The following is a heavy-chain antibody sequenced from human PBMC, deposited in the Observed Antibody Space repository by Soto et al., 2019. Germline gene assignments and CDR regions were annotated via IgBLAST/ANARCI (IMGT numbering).Heavy chain of an antibody. CDR3: AWNNDYGDDIDY. D-gene: IGHD4-17*01. J-gene: IGHJ4*02. Sequence: GASVKVSCKASGGTFSSYAISWVRQAPGQGLEWMGGINPIFGTANYAQKFQGRVTITADESTSTAYMELSSLRSEDTAVYYCAWNNDYGDDIDYWGQGTLVTVSS. CDR1: GGTFSSYA. CDR2: INPIFGTA. V-gene: IGHV1-69*13.